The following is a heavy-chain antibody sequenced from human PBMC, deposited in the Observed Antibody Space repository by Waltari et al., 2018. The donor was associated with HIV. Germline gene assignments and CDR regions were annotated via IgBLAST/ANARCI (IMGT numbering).Heavy chain of an antibody. D-gene: IGHD2-2*01. CDR2: INHSEST. CDR1: GGSFSGSY. V-gene: IGHV4-34*01. J-gene: IGHJ6*02. CDR3: ARARLVSRGQYCSTTSCLPHYYYYYGIDV. Sequence: QVQLRQWGAGLLKPSETLSLTCAVYGGSFSGSYWSWIRKPPGQGLEWIGEINHSESTNYNPSLKSGVTRSVDTSKNQFSLKLTSVTAADTAVFYCARARLVSRGQYCSTTSCLPHYYYYYGIDVWGQGTTVTVSS.